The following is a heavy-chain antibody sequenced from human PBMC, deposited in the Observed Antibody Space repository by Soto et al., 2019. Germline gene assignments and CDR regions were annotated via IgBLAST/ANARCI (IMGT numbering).Heavy chain of an antibody. D-gene: IGHD6-13*01. Sequence: GGSLRLSCAASGFTFSSYAMSWVRQAPGKGLEWVSAISGSGGSTYYADSVKGRFTISRDNAKNSLYLKMNSLRAEDTAVYYCARDPTRYSSSWYGPHMDVWGKGTTVTVSS. V-gene: IGHV3-23*01. CDR2: ISGSGGST. CDR3: ARDPTRYSSSWYGPHMDV. CDR1: GFTFSSYA. J-gene: IGHJ6*03.